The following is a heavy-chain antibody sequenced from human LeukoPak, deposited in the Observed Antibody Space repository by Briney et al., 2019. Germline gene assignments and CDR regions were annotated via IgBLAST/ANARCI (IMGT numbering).Heavy chain of an antibody. Sequence: GESLKISCKGSGYSFTSYWIGWVRQMPGKGLEWMGIIYPGDSDTRYSPSFQGQVTISADKSISTAYLQWSSLKASDTAMYFCARHELVVVEQYYYYYMDVWGKGTTVTVSS. D-gene: IGHD2-15*01. CDR1: GYSFTSYW. J-gene: IGHJ6*03. V-gene: IGHV5-51*01. CDR3: ARHELVVVEQYYYYYMDV. CDR2: IYPGDSDT.